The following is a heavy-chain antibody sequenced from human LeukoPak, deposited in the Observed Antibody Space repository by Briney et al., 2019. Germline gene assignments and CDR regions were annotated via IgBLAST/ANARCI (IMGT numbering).Heavy chain of an antibody. Sequence: AESLKISCKGCGYSFTSYWIGWVRQMPGKFLEWMGIIYPGDSDTRYSPSFQGHVTISADKSISTAYLQWSSLKASDTAMYYCARGVVVPAAIRYVGPPYFDYWGQGTLVTVSS. D-gene: IGHD2-2*02. CDR2: IYPGDSDT. CDR3: ARGVVVPAAIRYVGPPYFDY. V-gene: IGHV5-51*01. J-gene: IGHJ4*02. CDR1: GYSFTSYW.